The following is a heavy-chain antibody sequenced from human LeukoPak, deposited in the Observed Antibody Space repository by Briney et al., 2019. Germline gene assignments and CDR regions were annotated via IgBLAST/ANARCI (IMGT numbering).Heavy chain of an antibody. J-gene: IGHJ4*02. Sequence: PSETLSLTCTESGGSISSDDYYWNWIRQPAGRGLEWIGRIYTTGNTMYNPSLESRVSMSIDTSKNQVSLKVKSVTAADTAVYYCARGGTLFTFFDSWGQGTLGTVSS. CDR3: ARGGTLFTFFDS. CDR2: IYTTGNT. V-gene: IGHV4-61*02. CDR1: GGSISSDDYY. D-gene: IGHD2/OR15-2a*01.